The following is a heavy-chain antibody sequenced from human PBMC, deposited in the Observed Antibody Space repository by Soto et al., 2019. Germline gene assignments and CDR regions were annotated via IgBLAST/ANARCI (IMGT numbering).Heavy chain of an antibody. J-gene: IGHJ4*02. V-gene: IGHV3-23*01. CDR3: AKGKAVTRIYYFDY. Sequence: EVQLLESGGGLLQPGGSLRLSCAASGFTFSSYAMSWVRQAPGKGLDWVSSISGNGGSTYYADSVKGRFTISRDNSKNTLYLQMNSLRAEDTAVYYCAKGKAVTRIYYFDYWGQGALVTGSS. CDR1: GFTFSSYA. CDR2: ISGNGGST. D-gene: IGHD6-19*01.